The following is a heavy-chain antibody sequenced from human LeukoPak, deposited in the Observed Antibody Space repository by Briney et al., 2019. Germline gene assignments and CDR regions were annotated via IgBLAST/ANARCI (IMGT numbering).Heavy chain of an antibody. Sequence: GGSLRLSCAASGFIFNNYDLVWVRQAPGKGLEWVSAISNDGGGTTYADFVKGRFSGYRDNSKNTLFLQVNSLRAEDTALYYCGKGSSGYFFDLWGQGTLVTVSS. D-gene: IGHD3-22*01. CDR2: ISNDGGGT. CDR3: GKGSSGYFFDL. CDR1: GFIFNNYD. V-gene: IGHV3-23*01. J-gene: IGHJ4*02.